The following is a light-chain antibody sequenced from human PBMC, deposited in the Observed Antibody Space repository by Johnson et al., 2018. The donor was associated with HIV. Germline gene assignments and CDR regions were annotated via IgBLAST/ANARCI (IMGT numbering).Light chain of an antibody. Sequence: QSVLTQPPSVSAAPGQNITISCSGSSSNIGINYISWYQQLPGTAPKVLIYENNKRPSGIPDRFSGSKSGTSATLGITGLQPGDEAEYYCGTWDNSLSAFVFGSGTKVAVL. CDR1: SSNIGINY. V-gene: IGLV1-51*02. CDR3: GTWDNSLSAFV. J-gene: IGLJ1*01. CDR2: ENN.